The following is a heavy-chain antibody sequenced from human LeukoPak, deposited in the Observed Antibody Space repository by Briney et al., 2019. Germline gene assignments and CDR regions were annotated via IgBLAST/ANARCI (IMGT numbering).Heavy chain of an antibody. CDR1: GFTFSSYA. D-gene: IGHD3-22*01. CDR2: VSSSGSGT. J-gene: IGHJ5*02. CDR3: ARHKSHDSSGDWFDP. V-gene: IGHV3-23*01. Sequence: PGGSLRLSCAASGFTFSSYAMGWVRQAPGKELEWVSTVSSSGSGTYYADSVKGRFTISRDSSKNTFSLQMNSLRAEDTAVYYCARHKSHDSSGDWFDPWGQGTLVTVSS.